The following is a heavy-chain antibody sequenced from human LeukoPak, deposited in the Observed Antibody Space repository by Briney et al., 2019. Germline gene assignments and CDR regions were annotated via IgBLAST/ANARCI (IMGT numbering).Heavy chain of an antibody. CDR3: ARLASDLRGYYYYYYYMDV. Sequence: SETLSLTCTVSGGSISSYYWSWIRQPAGKGLEWIGRIYTSGSTNYNPSLKSRVTMSVDTSKNQFSLKLSSVTAADTAVYYCARLASDLRGYYYYYYYMDVRGKGTTVTVSS. V-gene: IGHV4-4*07. J-gene: IGHJ6*03. D-gene: IGHD6-6*01. CDR2: IYTSGST. CDR1: GGSISSYY.